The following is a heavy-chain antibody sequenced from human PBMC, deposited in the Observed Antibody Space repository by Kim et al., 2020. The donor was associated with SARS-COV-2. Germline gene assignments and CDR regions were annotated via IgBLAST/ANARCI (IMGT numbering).Heavy chain of an antibody. V-gene: IGHV5-51*01. D-gene: IGHD1-26*01. Sequence: YRPSFQGQVTISADKSISTAYLQWSSLKASDTAMYYCARSARSYYEPNDYWGQGTLVTVSS. CDR3: ARSARSYYEPNDY. J-gene: IGHJ4*02.